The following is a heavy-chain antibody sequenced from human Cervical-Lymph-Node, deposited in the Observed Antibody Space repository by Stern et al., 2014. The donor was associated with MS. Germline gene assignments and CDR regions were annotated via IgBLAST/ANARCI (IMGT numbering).Heavy chain of an antibody. CDR1: GFRFDDFS. Sequence: EVQLVESGGGLVQPGRSLRLSCAASGFRFDDFSMHWVRQAPGKGLEWVSGISSNRGNKAYAKSVEGRFTISRDNAKRAVYLQLSSLRTDDTARYYCVNGRDWGQGTLVIVSS. CDR3: VNGRD. CDR2: ISSNRGNK. V-gene: IGHV3-9*01. J-gene: IGHJ4*02.